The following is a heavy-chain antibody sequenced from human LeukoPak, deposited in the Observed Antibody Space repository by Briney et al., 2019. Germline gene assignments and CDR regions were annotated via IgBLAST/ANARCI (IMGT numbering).Heavy chain of an antibody. CDR2: INHRGST. CDR3: AASIAVAGRLGTFDI. CDR1: GGSFSGYF. Sequence: SETLSLTCAVHGGSFSGYFWSWIRQPPGKGLEWIGEINHRGSTIYNPPLKSRVTISVDTSKNQFSLNLSPVTAADTAVYYCAASIAVAGRLGTFDIWGQGTMVTVSS. V-gene: IGHV4-34*01. J-gene: IGHJ3*02. D-gene: IGHD6-13*01.